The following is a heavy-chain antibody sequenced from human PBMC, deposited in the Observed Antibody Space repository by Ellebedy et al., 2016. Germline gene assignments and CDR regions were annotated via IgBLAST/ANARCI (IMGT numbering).Heavy chain of an antibody. J-gene: IGHJ6*02. D-gene: IGHD5-24*01. CDR1: GYTFTSYG. Sequence: ASVKVSCKASGYTFTSYGISWVRQAPGQGLEWMGIINPSGGSTSYAQKFQGRVTMTRDTSTSTVYMELSSLRSEDTAVYYCARDPLGEEMATITWPPYGMDVWGQGTTVTVS. V-gene: IGHV1-46*01. CDR3: ARDPLGEEMATITWPPYGMDV. CDR2: INPSGGST.